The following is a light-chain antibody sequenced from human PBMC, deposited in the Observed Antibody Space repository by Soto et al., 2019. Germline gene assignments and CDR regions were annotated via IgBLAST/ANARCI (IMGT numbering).Light chain of an antibody. V-gene: IGKV1-12*01. CDR1: QGIDSW. CDR2: GSS. CDR3: QQAKDFPLT. Sequence: DIQMTQSPSSVSVSVGDRVTITCRANQGIDSWLAWYQQKPGKAPKLLMHGSSTLQSGVPSRFSGSRSVTDFTLTISSLQPEDFATYYCQQAKDFPLTFGGGTKVEIK. J-gene: IGKJ4*01.